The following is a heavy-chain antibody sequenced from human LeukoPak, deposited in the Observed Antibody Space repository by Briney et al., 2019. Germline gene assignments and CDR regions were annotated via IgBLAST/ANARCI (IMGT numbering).Heavy chain of an antibody. V-gene: IGHV4-31*03. CDR3: ARGAPIDFDY. D-gene: IGHD3-16*02. Sequence: SETLSLTCTVSGGSISSGGYYWSWIRQHPGKGLEWIGYIYYSGSTYYNPSLKSRVTISVDTSKNQFSLKLSSVTAADTAVYYCARGAPIDFDYWGQGTLVTVSS. CDR1: GGSISSGGYY. J-gene: IGHJ4*02. CDR2: IYYSGST.